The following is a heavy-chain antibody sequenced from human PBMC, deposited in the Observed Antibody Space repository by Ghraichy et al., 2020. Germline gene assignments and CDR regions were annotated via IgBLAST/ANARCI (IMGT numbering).Heavy chain of an antibody. CDR1: GGSISSGGYY. CDR3: ARDRETTVTTSPGFYYGMDV. CDR2: IYYSGST. V-gene: IGHV4-31*03. Sequence: SETLSLTCTVSGGSISSGGYYWSWIRQHPGKGLEWIGYIYYSGSTYYNPSLKSRVTISVDTSKNQFSLKLSSVTAADTAVYYCARDRETTVTTSPGFYYGMDVWGQGTTVTVSS. D-gene: IGHD4-17*01. J-gene: IGHJ6*02.